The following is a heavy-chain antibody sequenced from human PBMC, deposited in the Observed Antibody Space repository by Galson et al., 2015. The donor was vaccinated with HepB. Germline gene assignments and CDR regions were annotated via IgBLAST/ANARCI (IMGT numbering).Heavy chain of an antibody. D-gene: IGHD2-21*01. CDR3: ARGVCGGENCYPGPLEM. CDR2: IVPLTDTG. J-gene: IGHJ3*02. CDR1: ASTLRTYS. V-gene: IGHV1-69*06. Sequence: SVKVSCKASASTLRTYSINWVRQAPGQGLEWMGRIVPLTDTGTPAQRLRERVTVSADKSTNTVYMELSRLRSEDTAVYYCARGVCGGENCYPGPLEMWGQGTVVTVSS.